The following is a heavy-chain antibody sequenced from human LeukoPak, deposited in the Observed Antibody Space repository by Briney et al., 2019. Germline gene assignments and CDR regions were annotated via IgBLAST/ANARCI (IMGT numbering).Heavy chain of an antibody. Sequence: GESLKISCKGSGYSFTSYWIGWVRQMPGKGLEGMGIIYPGDSDTRYSPSFQGQVTISADKSISTAYLQWSSLKASDTAMYYCARLAAAGTKYYYYYYMDVWGKGTTVTITS. V-gene: IGHV5-51*01. CDR2: IYPGDSDT. CDR1: GYSFTSYW. J-gene: IGHJ6*03. CDR3: ARLAAAGTKYYYYYYMDV. D-gene: IGHD6-13*01.